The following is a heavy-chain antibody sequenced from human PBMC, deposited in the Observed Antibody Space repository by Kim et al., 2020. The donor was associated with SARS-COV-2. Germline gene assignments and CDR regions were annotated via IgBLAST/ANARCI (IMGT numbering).Heavy chain of an antibody. CDR1: GFTFDDYA. J-gene: IGHJ6*02. Sequence: GGSLRLSCAASGFTFDDYAMHWVRQAPGKGLEWVSLISWDGGSTYYADSVKGRSTISRDNSKNSLYLQMNSLRAEDTALYYCAKDFRHHYYYYGMDVWGQGTTVTVSS. CDR2: ISWDGGST. V-gene: IGHV3-43D*03. CDR3: AKDFRHHYYYYGMDV.